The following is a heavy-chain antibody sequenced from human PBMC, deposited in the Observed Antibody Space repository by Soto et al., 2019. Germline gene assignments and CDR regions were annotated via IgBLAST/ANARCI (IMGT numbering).Heavy chain of an antibody. CDR3: ARGRGRSIAARHFQH. D-gene: IGHD6-6*01. CDR2: INHSGST. V-gene: IGHV4-34*01. Sequence: SETLSLTCAVYGGSFSGYYWSWIRQPPGKGLEWIGEINHSGSTNYNPSLKSRVTISVDTSKNQFSLKLSSVTAADTAVYYCARGRGRSIAARHFQHWGQGTLVTVSS. CDR1: GGSFSGYY. J-gene: IGHJ1*01.